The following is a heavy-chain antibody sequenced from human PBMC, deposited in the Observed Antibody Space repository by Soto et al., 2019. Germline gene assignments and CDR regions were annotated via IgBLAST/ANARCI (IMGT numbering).Heavy chain of an antibody. Sequence: SPTLSLTCTVSGGSISSYYWSWIRQPPGKGLEWIGYIYYSGSTNYNPSLKSRVTISVDTSKNQFSLKLSSVTAADTAVYYCARHESSYGDSPHFDYWGQGTLVTVSS. CDR3: ARHESSYGDSPHFDY. J-gene: IGHJ4*02. CDR2: IYYSGST. CDR1: GGSISSYY. D-gene: IGHD4-17*01. V-gene: IGHV4-59*08.